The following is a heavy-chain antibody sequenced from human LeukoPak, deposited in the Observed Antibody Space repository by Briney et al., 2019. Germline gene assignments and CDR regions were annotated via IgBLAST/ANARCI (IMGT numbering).Heavy chain of an antibody. CDR3: ATLVLTGGRPRKPDY. CDR2: SIPIFGTA. Sequence: GASVKVSCKASGGTFTSYAISWVRQAPGQGLGWMGGSIPIFGTANYTQKFQRRVTITADESTSTAYMELSSLRSEDTAVYYCATLVLTGGRPRKPDYWGQGTLVTVSS. V-gene: IGHV1-69*13. J-gene: IGHJ4*02. D-gene: IGHD7-27*01. CDR1: GGTFTSYA.